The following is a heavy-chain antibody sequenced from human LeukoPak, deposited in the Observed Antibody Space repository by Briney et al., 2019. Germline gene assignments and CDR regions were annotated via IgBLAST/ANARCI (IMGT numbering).Heavy chain of an antibody. CDR2: INHSGST. CDR1: GGSFSGYY. J-gene: IGHJ1*01. V-gene: IGHV4-34*01. Sequence: PSETLSLTCAVYGGSFSGYYWSWIRQPPGKGLEWIGEINHSGSTNYNPSLKSRVTISVDTSKSQFSLKLSSVTAADTAVYYCARGTTAGIAVAGTYFQHWGQGTLVTVSS. CDR3: ARGTTAGIAVAGTYFQH. D-gene: IGHD6-19*01.